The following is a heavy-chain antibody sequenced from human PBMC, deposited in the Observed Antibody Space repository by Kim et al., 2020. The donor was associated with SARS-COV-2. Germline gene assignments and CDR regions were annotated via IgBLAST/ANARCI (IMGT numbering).Heavy chain of an antibody. Sequence: SETLSLTCVVSGYSISSTYWWGWIRQPPGKGLEWIGFIYYSGGTYYNPSLKSRVTMSVDTSKNQFSLKMTSVTAVDTAVYYCARGGTSLRGWADPWGQGTLVTVSS. D-gene: IGHD2-2*01. CDR1: GYSISSTYW. CDR2: IYYSGGT. CDR3: ARGGTSLRGWADP. J-gene: IGHJ5*02. V-gene: IGHV4-28*03.